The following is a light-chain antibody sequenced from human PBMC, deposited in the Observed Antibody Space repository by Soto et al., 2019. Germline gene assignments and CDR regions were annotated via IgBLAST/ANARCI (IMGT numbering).Light chain of an antibody. Sequence: QSLLTQPPSVSGAPGERVTISYTGSSSNIGAGYDVHWYQQLPGTAPKLLIYGNSNRPSGVPDRFSGSKSGTSASLAITGLQAEDEADYYCQSYDSSLSGYVFGTGTKVTVL. CDR2: GNS. CDR1: SSNIGAGYD. J-gene: IGLJ1*01. CDR3: QSYDSSLSGYV. V-gene: IGLV1-40*01.